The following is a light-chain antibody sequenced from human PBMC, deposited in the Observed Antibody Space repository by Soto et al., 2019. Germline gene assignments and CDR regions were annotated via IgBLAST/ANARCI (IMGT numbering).Light chain of an antibody. Sequence: DIQLTQSPATLSLSAGDRATISCRASQNVASYLARYQQKPGKAPKILIYEASNVETGVPARFSGSGSGTHFTLTITSLEPDDFAVYYCLQYSTWPPTFGQGTKV. J-gene: IGKJ1*01. V-gene: IGKV1-5*01. CDR2: EAS. CDR3: LQYSTWPPT. CDR1: QNVASY.